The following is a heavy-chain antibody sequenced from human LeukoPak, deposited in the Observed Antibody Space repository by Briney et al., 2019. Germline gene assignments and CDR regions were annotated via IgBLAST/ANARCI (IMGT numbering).Heavy chain of an antibody. J-gene: IGHJ6*02. CDR2: IYPGDSDT. V-gene: IGHV5-51*01. Sequence: GESLKISCKGSGYSFTSYWIGWVRQMPGKGLEWMGIIYPGDSDTRYSPSFQGQVTISADKSISTAYLQWSSLKASDTAMYYCVRHGIAVAGPVRYYYYYYGMDVWGQGTTVTVSS. CDR3: VRHGIAVAGPVRYYYYYYGMDV. D-gene: IGHD6-19*01. CDR1: GYSFTSYW.